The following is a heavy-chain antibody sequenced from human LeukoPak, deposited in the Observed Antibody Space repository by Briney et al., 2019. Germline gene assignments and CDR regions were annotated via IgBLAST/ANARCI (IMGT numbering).Heavy chain of an antibody. CDR2: INPSGGST. CDR1: GYTFTSYY. CDR3: ARDHAGTPSYYYYYMDV. J-gene: IGHJ6*03. Sequence: ASVKVSCKASGYTFTSYYMHWVRQAPRQGLELMGIINPSGGSTSYAQKFQGIVTMTRDMSTRTVYMELSRLRSEDTAVYYCARDHAGTPSYYYYYMDVWGKGTTVTVSS. D-gene: IGHD6-13*01. V-gene: IGHV1-46*01.